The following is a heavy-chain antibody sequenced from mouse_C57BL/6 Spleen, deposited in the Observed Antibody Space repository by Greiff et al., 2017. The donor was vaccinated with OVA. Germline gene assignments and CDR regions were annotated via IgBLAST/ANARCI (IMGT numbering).Heavy chain of an antibody. CDR1: GFTFSSYA. CDR3: ARDLGDYAMDY. Sequence: EVKLVESGGGLVKPGGSLKLSCAASGFTFSSYAMSWVRQTPEKRLEWVATISDGGSYTYYPDNVKGRFTISRDNAKNNLYLQMSHLKSEDTAMYYCARDLGDYAMDYWGQGTSVTVSS. J-gene: IGHJ4*01. V-gene: IGHV5-4*01. CDR2: ISDGGSYT.